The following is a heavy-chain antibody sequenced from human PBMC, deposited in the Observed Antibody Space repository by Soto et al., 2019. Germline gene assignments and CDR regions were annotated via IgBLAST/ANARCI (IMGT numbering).Heavy chain of an antibody. CDR3: AKHLLAVAGYLHGKDV. D-gene: IGHD6-19*01. J-gene: IGHJ6*02. CDR1: GFTFSSYG. V-gene: IGHV3-30*18. CDR2: ISHDGSNK. Sequence: GGSLRLSCAASGFTFSSYGMHWVRQAPGKGLEWVAVISHDGSNKYFADSVKGRFTISRDNSQNTLYLQMNSLRAEDTAVYYCAKHLLAVAGYLHGKDVWSQGTTVTVSS.